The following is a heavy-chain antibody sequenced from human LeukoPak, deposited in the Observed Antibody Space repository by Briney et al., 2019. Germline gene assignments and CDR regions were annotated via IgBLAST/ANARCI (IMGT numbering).Heavy chain of an antibody. CDR2: INQHGSES. Sequence: GGSLRLSCAASGFSFSSYWMSWVRQAPGKGLEWVANINQHGSESYYVDSVKGRFIISRDNAKNSLYLHMSSLRGDDMAVYYCARGGLFRYGGTSGDYWGQGTLVTVSS. D-gene: IGHD4/OR15-4a*01. J-gene: IGHJ4*02. V-gene: IGHV3-7*01. CDR3: ARGGLFRYGGTSGDY. CDR1: GFSFSSYW.